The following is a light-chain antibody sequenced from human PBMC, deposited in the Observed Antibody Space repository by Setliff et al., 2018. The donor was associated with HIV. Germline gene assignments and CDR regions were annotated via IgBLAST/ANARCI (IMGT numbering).Light chain of an antibody. J-gene: IGLJ1*01. V-gene: IGLV2-14*01. CDR1: SSDVGTYNA. CDR3: SSYTSSSTDV. Sequence: QSALTQPASVSGSPGQSITISCTGTSSDVGTYNAVYWYQQHPGKAPKLMIYDVSTRPSGASNRFSGSKSGNTASLTISGLQTEDEADYYCSSYTSSSTDVFGTGTKGTVL. CDR2: DVS.